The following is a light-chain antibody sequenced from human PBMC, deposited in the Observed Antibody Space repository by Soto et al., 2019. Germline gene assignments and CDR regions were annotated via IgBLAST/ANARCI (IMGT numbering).Light chain of an antibody. CDR3: QHYNGWPL. CDR1: QAVATS. CDR2: GAS. Sequence: EIVMTQSPAALSPSPGERVTLSCRASQAVATSLAWYQFRPGQAPRLLIYGASIRATGVPDRFSGSGSGTEFTLTISSLLSEDFAIYFCQHYNGWPLFGGGTKVEIK. J-gene: IGKJ4*01. V-gene: IGKV3-15*01.